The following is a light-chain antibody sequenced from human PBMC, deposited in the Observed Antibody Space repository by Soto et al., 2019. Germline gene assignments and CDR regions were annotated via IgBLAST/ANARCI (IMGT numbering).Light chain of an antibody. CDR3: QQYDHLSLT. J-gene: IGKJ4*01. V-gene: IGKV1-33*01. CDR2: DAS. Sequence: DIQMTQSPATLSASVGDSVTITCRASQSITNWLAWYQLKPGKAPNLLIFDASNLDAGVPSRFSGSGSGTYFTFTIHSLQPEDVATYYCQQYDHLSLTFGGGTKVEIK. CDR1: QSITNW.